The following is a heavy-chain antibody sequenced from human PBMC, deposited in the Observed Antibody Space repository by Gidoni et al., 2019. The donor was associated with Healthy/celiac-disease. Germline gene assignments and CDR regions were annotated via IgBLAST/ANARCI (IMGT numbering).Heavy chain of an antibody. J-gene: IGHJ3*02. CDR2: IYYSGST. V-gene: IGHV4-59*01. D-gene: IGHD6-6*01. CDR3: ARVRYSSSSSVAFDI. CDR1: GGSISSYY. Sequence: QVQLQESGPGLVQPSETLSLTCTVSGGSISSYYWSWIRQPPGKGLEWIGYIYYSGSTNYNPSLKSRVTISVDTSKNQFSLKLSSVTAADTAVYYCARVRYSSSSSVAFDIWGQGTMVTVSS.